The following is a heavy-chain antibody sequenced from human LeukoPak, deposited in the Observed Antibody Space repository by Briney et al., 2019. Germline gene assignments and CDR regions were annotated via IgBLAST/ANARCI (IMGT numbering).Heavy chain of an antibody. CDR2: INHSGST. CDR1: GESFTGFY. J-gene: IGHJ4*02. D-gene: IGHD2-21*01. CDR3: AREAGGGVIISY. Sequence: SETLSLTCAVYGESFTGFYWSWIRQPPGKGLEWIGEINHSGSTNYNPSLKSRVTISVDTSKNQFSLKLSSVTAADTAVYYCAREAGGGVIISYWGQGTLVTVSS. V-gene: IGHV4-34*01.